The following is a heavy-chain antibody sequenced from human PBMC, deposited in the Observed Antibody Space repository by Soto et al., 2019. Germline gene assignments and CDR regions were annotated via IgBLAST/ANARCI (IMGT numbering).Heavy chain of an antibody. V-gene: IGHV4-30-4*01. J-gene: IGHJ3*02. CDR2: IYYSGST. D-gene: IGHD3-22*01. CDR3: ATVPTYYYDRSGHANAFDM. Sequence: SETLSLTCTVSGGSINSGDYYWSWIRQPPGKGLEWIGYIYYSGSTYHNPSLKSRINISVDTSKNQFSLKLSSVTAADTAVYYCATVPTYYYDRSGHANAFDMWGQGTMVTASS. CDR1: GGSINSGDYY.